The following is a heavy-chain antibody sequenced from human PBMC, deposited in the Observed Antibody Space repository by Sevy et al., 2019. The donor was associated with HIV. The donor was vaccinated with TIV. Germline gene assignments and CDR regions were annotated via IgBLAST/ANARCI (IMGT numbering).Heavy chain of an antibody. Sequence: GGSLRLSCAASGFTFSSYGMHWVRQAPGKGLEWVAVISYDGSNKYYADSVKGRFTISRDNSKNTPNLQMNSLRAEDTDVYYCAKLPMPLYSFYGGGDPPDYDAFDIWGQGTMVTVSS. J-gene: IGHJ3*02. CDR1: GFTFSSYG. V-gene: IGHV3-30*18. D-gene: IGHD2-21*02. CDR2: ISYDGSNK. CDR3: AKLPMPLYSFYGGGDPPDYDAFDI.